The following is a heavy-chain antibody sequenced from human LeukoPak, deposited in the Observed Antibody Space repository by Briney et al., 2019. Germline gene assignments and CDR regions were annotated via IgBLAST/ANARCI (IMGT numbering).Heavy chain of an antibody. CDR1: GFTFSSYD. J-gene: IGHJ4*02. CDR2: IGTAVDT. Sequence: GGSLRLSCAASGFTFSSYDMHWVRQVTGKGLEWVSAIGTAVDTSYADSVKGRFTISRENAKNSLYLQMNSLRAEDTAVYYCAREENTYIDYWGQGTLVTVSS. CDR3: AREENTYIDY. D-gene: IGHD3-16*01. V-gene: IGHV3-13*01.